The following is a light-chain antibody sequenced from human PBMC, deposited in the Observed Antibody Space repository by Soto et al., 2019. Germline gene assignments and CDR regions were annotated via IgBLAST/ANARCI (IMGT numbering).Light chain of an antibody. V-gene: IGKV4-1*01. J-gene: IGKJ3*01. CDR3: QQYYTPFT. CDR2: WAS. CDR1: QSVLYSSNNKNY. Sequence: DIVMTQSPDSLAVSLGKRATINCKSSQSVLYSSNNKNYLAWYQQKPGQPPKLLIYWASTRESGVPDRFSGSGSGTDFTLTISSLQAEDVAVYYCQQYYTPFTFGPGTKVDIK.